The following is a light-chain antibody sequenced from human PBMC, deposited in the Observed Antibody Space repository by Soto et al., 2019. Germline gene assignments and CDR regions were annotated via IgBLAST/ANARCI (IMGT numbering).Light chain of an antibody. CDR3: QQYNNWPPGT. Sequence: EIVMTQSPATLSLSPGERATLSCRASQSVTSTHLAWYQQKPGQAPRLLIYGASTRATGIPARFSGSGSGTELTLTISSLQSEDFAVYYCQQYNNWPPGTFGQGTKVDIK. CDR1: QSVTSTH. V-gene: IGKV3-15*01. J-gene: IGKJ1*01. CDR2: GAS.